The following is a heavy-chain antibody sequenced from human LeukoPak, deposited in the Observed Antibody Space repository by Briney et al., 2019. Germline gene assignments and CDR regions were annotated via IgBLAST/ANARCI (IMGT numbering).Heavy chain of an antibody. CDR1: GYTFTSYY. J-gene: IGHJ4*02. CDR2: INPSGGST. Sequence: ASVKVSCKASGYTFTSYYMDWVRQAPGQGLEWMGIINPSGGSTSYAQKFQGRVTMTRDTSTSTVYMELSSLRSEDTAVYYCARDFDCSSTSCYDQGDYWGQGTLVTVSS. D-gene: IGHD2-2*01. V-gene: IGHV1-46*01. CDR3: ARDFDCSSTSCYDQGDY.